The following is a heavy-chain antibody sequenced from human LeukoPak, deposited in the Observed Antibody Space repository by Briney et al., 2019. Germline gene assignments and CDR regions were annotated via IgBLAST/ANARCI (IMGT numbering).Heavy chain of an antibody. CDR3: ARPPVPITMILLYSYSGMDV. D-gene: IGHD3-22*01. Sequence: ASVKVSCKASGYTFTGYYMHWVRQAPGQGLEWMGWINPNSGGTNYAQKFQGRVTMTRDTSISTAYMELSRLRSDDTAVYYCARPPVPITMILLYSYSGMDVWGKGPTSPSPQ. CDR2: INPNSGGT. CDR1: GYTFTGYY. V-gene: IGHV1-2*02. J-gene: IGHJ6*04.